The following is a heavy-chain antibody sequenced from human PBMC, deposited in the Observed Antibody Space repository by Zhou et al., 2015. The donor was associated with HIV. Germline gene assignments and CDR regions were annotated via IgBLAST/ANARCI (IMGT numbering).Heavy chain of an antibody. V-gene: IGHV1-69*02. J-gene: IGHJ6*02. CDR1: GGTFSSYT. CDR2: IIPILGIA. Sequence: QVQLVQSGAEVKKPGSSVKVSCKASGGTFSSYTISWVRQAPGQGLEWMGRIIPILGIANYAQKFQGRVTITADKSTSTAYMELSSLRSEDTAVYYCAVDITMIVVVTGVVVDVWGQGTTVTVSS. CDR3: AVDITMIVVVTGVVVDV. D-gene: IGHD3-22*01.